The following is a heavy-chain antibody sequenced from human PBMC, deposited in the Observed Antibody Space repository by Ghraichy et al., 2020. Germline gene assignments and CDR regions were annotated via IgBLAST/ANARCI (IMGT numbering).Heavy chain of an antibody. J-gene: IGHJ4*02. V-gene: IGHV2-70*04. CDR3: ARIISDYFDY. CDR2: IDWDDDK. Sequence: QTLSLTCTFSGFSLSTSGMRVSWIRQPPGKALEWLARIDWDDDKFYSTSLKTRLTISKDTSKNQVVLTMTNMDPVDTATYYCARIISDYFDYWGQGTLVTVSS. CDR1: GFSLSTSGMR.